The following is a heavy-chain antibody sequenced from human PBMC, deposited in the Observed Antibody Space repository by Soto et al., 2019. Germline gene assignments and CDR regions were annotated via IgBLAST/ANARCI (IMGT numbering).Heavy chain of an antibody. CDR2: INHSGST. V-gene: IGHV4-34*01. CDR3: ARGRNYSGSGSYSVDY. Sequence: QVQLQQWGAGLLKPSETLSLTCAVYGGSFSGYYWSWIRQPPGKGLEWIGEINHSGSTNYNPSLKSRVTISVDTSKNQFSLKLSSVTAADTAVYYCARGRNYSGSGSYSVDYWGQGTLLTVSS. CDR1: GGSFSGYY. J-gene: IGHJ4*02. D-gene: IGHD3-10*01.